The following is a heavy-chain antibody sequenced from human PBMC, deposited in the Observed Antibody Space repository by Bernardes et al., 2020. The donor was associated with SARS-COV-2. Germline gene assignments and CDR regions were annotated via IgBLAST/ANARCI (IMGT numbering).Heavy chain of an antibody. D-gene: IGHD3-10*01. CDR2: IGGSGNT. J-gene: IGHJ6*02. Sequence: GGSLRLSCAASGFTFHFYAMSWVRQAPGKGLEWVSAIGGSGNTYHADSVQGRFTISRDNAKNTLDLQMSSLRIEDTAVYYCARGYYYGSGQLDVWGQGTTVTVSS. CDR1: GFTFHFYA. CDR3: ARGYYYGSGQLDV. V-gene: IGHV3-23*01.